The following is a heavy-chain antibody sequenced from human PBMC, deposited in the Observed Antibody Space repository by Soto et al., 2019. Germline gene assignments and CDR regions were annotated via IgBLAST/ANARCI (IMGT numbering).Heavy chain of an antibody. CDR2: ISGSGGST. CDR1: VFTFSSYA. D-gene: IGHD1-20*01. CDR3: AKNPGISYYYYYMDV. J-gene: IGHJ6*03. Sequence: GGSLSLSCAASVFTFSSYAMSWVRQAPGKGLEWVSAISGSGGSTYYADSVKGRFTISRDNSKNTLYLQMNSLRAEDTAVYYCAKNPGISYYYYYMDVWGKGTTVTVSS. V-gene: IGHV3-23*01.